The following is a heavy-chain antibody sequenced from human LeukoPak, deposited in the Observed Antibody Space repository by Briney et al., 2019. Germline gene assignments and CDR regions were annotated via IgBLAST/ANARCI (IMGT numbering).Heavy chain of an antibody. CDR2: ISGSGGST. CDR1: GFTFSSYA. J-gene: IGHJ6*03. D-gene: IGHD5-18*01. CDR3: ALTQGGGYSPTPPWYMDV. Sequence: GGSLRLSCAASGFTFSSYAMSWVRQAPGKGLEWVSAISGSGGSTYYADSVKGRFTISRDNSKNTLYLQMNSLRAEDTAVYYCALTQGGGYSPTPPWYMDVWGKGTTVTVSS. V-gene: IGHV3-23*01.